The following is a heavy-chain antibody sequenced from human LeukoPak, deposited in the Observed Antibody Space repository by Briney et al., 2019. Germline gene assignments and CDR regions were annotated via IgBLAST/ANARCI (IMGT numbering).Heavy chain of an antibody. Sequence: SLRLSCAASGFTCGDYYMSWLRQAPGKGLEWVSYISSSSSYTNYADSVKGRFTISRDNAKNSLYLQMNSLRAEDTAVYYCARRAMVRGVMNAFDIWGQGTMVTVSS. V-gene: IGHV3-11*06. CDR1: GFTCGDYY. CDR3: ARRAMVRGVMNAFDI. D-gene: IGHD3-10*01. J-gene: IGHJ3*02. CDR2: ISSSSSYT.